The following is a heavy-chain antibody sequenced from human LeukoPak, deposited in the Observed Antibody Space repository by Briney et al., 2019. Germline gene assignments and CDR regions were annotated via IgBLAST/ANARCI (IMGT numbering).Heavy chain of an antibody. D-gene: IGHD6-19*01. Sequence: ASVKVSCKASGYTFNSYGISWVRQAPGQGLEWMGWISGYNGNTNYAQKLQGRVTMTTDTSTSTVYMELRSLRSDDTAAYYCAREEVRRAVAGYFDNWGQGTLVTVSS. V-gene: IGHV1-18*01. CDR2: ISGYNGNT. CDR3: AREEVRRAVAGYFDN. J-gene: IGHJ4*02. CDR1: GYTFNSYG.